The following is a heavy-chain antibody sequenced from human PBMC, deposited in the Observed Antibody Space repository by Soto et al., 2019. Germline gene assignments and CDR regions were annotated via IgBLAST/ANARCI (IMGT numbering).Heavy chain of an antibody. V-gene: IGHV3-33*01. D-gene: IGHD6-19*01. CDR2: IWCDGSNK. Sequence: PGGSLRLSCAASGFTFSSYGMHWVRQAPGKGLEWVAVIWCDGSNKYYADSVKGRFTISRDNSKNTLYLQMNSLRAEETAVYYCARDRVAGTHYFDYWGQGTLVTVSS. CDR3: ARDRVAGTHYFDY. CDR1: GFTFSSYG. J-gene: IGHJ4*02.